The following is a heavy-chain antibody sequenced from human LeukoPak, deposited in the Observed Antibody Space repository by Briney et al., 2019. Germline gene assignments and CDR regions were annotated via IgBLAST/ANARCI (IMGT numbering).Heavy chain of an antibody. CDR3: ARIISSSWYPYYYYMDV. CDR2: INHSGST. J-gene: IGHJ6*03. D-gene: IGHD6-13*01. V-gene: IGHV4-34*01. CDR1: GFAFISSE. Sequence: GSLRLSCAASGFAFISSEMNWVRQPPGKGLEWIGEINHSGSTNYSPSLKSRVTISVDTSKNQFSLKLSSVTAADTAVYYCARIISSSWYPYYYYMDVWGKGTTVTVSS.